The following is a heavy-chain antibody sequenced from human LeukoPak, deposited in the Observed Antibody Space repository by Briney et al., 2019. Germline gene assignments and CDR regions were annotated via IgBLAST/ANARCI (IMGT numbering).Heavy chain of an antibody. D-gene: IGHD2-2*01. V-gene: IGHV4-39*01. J-gene: IGHJ4*02. CDR2: IYYSGST. CDR1: GGSISSSSYY. Sequence: SETLSLTCTVSGGSISSSSYYWGWSRQPPGKGLEWIGSIYYSGSTYYNPSLKSRVTISVDPSKNPFSLKLSSVTAADTAVYYCARQQPGYCSSTSCLNEVDYWGQGTLVTVSS. CDR3: ARQQPGYCSSTSCLNEVDY.